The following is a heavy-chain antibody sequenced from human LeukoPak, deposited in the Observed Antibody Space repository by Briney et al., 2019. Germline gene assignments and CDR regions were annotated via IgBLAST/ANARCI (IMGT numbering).Heavy chain of an antibody. CDR1: GGSISSYY. Sequence: SETLSLTCTVSGGSISSYYWSWIRQPPGKGLEWIGRIYTSGSTNYNPSLKSRVTMSVDTSKNQFSLKLSSVTAADTAVYYCARSSLPSSGYSSSWYFDYWGQGTLVTVSS. J-gene: IGHJ4*02. V-gene: IGHV4-4*07. D-gene: IGHD6-13*01. CDR2: IYTSGST. CDR3: ARSSLPSSGYSSSWYFDY.